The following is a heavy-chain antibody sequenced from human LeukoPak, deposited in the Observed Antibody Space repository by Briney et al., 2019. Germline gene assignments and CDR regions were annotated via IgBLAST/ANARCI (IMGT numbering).Heavy chain of an antibody. J-gene: IGHJ3*02. D-gene: IGHD3-9*01. CDR1: GFTFSSYR. CDR3: AGVLRYFRRAFDI. Sequence: GGSLRLPCAASGFTFSSYRMHWVRHVPGKGLVWVARVTSDGSGTNYADSVKGRFTISRDNGKNTLYLQMNSLRADDTAVYYCAGVLRYFRRAFDIWGQGTMVTVSS. CDR2: VTSDGSGT. V-gene: IGHV3-74*01.